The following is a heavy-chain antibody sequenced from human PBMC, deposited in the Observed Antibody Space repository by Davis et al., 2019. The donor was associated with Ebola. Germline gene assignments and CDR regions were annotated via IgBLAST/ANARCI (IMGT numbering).Heavy chain of an antibody. CDR2: IIPIFGTA. CDR1: GGTFSSYA. CDR3: ARAQFPTTSDH. D-gene: IGHD1-1*01. Sequence: AASVKVSCKASGGTFSSYAISWVRQAPGQGLEWMGGIIPIFGTANYAQKFQGRVTITADESTSTVYLELSSLRSEDTAVYYCARAQFPTTSDHWGQGTLVTVSS. V-gene: IGHV1-69*13. J-gene: IGHJ4*02.